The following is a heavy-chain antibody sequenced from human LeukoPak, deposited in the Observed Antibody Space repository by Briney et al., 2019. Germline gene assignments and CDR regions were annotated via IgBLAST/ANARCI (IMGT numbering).Heavy chain of an antibody. J-gene: IGHJ4*02. CDR2: ISSSSSTI. V-gene: IGHV3-48*04. D-gene: IGHD1-1*01. CDR1: GFTFSSYS. Sequence: GGSLRLSCAASGFTFSSYSMNWVRQAPGKGLEWVSYISSSSSTIYYADSLKGRFTISRDNARNSLYLQMNSLRAEDTAVYYCARVPPGTTFLIGPSDYWAREPWSPSPQ. CDR3: ARVPPGTTFLIGPSDY.